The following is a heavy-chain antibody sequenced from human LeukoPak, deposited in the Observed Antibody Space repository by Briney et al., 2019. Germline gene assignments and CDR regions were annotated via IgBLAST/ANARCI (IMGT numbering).Heavy chain of an antibody. CDR2: IIPIFGTA. Sequence: ASVKVSCKASGGTFSSYAISWVRQAPGQGLEWMGGIIPIFGTANYAQKFQGRVTITADKSTSTAYMELSSLRSEDTAVYYCARRKVGYCSGGSCYNWFDPWGQGTLVTVSS. J-gene: IGHJ5*02. V-gene: IGHV1-69*06. D-gene: IGHD2-15*01. CDR1: GGTFSSYA. CDR3: ARRKVGYCSGGSCYNWFDP.